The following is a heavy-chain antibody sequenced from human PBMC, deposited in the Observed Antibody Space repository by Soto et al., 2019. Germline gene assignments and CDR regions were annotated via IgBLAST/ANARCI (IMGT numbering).Heavy chain of an antibody. CDR1: GGSVNTYY. CDR2: ISYSGST. J-gene: IGHJ4*02. D-gene: IGHD3-22*01. V-gene: IGHV4-59*02. Sequence: SETLSLTCTVSGGSVNTYYWSWIRQRPGKGLEWIGYISYSGSTNYNPSLKSRVTISVDTSRNQFSLKLSSVTAADTAMYYCAREKYDSSFDYWGQGTLVTVS. CDR3: AREKYDSSFDY.